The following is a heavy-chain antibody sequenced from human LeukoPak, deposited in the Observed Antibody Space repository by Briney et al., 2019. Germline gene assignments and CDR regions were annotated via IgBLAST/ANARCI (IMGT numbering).Heavy chain of an antibody. CDR3: ARDTQGHTIFGVVRASDY. Sequence: GGSLRLSCAASGFTFSDYYMSWIRQAPGKGLEWVSYISSSGSTIYYADSVKGRFTISRDNAKNSLYLQMNSLRAEDTAVYYCARDTQGHTIFGVVRASDYWGQGTLVTVSS. J-gene: IGHJ4*02. V-gene: IGHV3-11*04. D-gene: IGHD3-3*01. CDR1: GFTFSDYY. CDR2: ISSSGSTI.